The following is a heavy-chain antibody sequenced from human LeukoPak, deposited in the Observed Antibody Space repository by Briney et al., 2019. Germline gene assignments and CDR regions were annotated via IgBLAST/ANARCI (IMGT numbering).Heavy chain of an antibody. CDR2: IYHSGST. CDR1: GGSISSSNW. CDR3: ARDMDTAMVRVVWYFDL. D-gene: IGHD5-18*01. Sequence: PSETLSLTCAVSGGSISSSNWWSWVRQPPGKGLEWIGEIYHSGSTNYNPSLKSRVTILVDKSKNQFSLKLSSVTAADTAVYYCARDMDTAMVRVVWYFDLWGRGTLVTVSS. J-gene: IGHJ2*01. V-gene: IGHV4-4*02.